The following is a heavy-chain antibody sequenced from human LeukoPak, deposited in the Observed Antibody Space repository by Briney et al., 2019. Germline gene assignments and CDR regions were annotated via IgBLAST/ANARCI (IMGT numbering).Heavy chain of an antibody. D-gene: IGHD2-2*01. J-gene: IGHJ4*02. CDR2: IIPILGIA. CDR1: GGTFSSYT. CDR3: ARELGIVVVPAARLGYYFDY. Sequence: SVKVSCKASGGTFSSYTISWVRQAPGQGLEWMGRIIPILGIANYAQEFQGRVTITADKSTSTAYMELSSLRSEDTAVYYCARELGIVVVPAARLGYYFDYWGQGTLVTVSS. V-gene: IGHV1-69*04.